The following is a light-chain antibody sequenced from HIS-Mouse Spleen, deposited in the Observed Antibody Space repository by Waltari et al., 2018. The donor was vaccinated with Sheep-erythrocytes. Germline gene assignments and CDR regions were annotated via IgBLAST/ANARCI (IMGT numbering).Light chain of an antibody. V-gene: IGLV2-23*01. J-gene: IGLJ3*02. CDR1: SSDVGRYNL. CDR3: CSYAGRSTPWV. Sequence: QSALTQPASVSGSPGQSITISCTGTSSDVGRYNLVSWYQQHPGKAPKLLIYEGSKRPAWFYTRFSGSTSGNAASLTISGLQAEDESDYFCCSYAGRSTPWVFGGGTKLTVL. CDR2: EGS.